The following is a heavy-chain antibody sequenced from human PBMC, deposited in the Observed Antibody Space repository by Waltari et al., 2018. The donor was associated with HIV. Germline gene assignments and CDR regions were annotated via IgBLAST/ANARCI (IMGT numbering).Heavy chain of an antibody. CDR2: VNPNAGGT. D-gene: IGHD4-4*01. J-gene: IGHJ4*02. CDR1: GTSFNRFY. CDR3: GSVTTDYINY. V-gene: IGHV1-46*03. Sequence: VHLLQSGPEMKKPGASLTVPCKTSGTSFNRFYLHWMRQAPGQGLEWVVVVNPNAGGTVYLQPSPPRSTLTPDTSTNTAYLHLTDLMPADAATSFCGSVTTDYINYWGQGCLVTVS.